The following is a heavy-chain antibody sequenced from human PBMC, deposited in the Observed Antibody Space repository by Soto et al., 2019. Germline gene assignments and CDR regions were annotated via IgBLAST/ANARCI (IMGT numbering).Heavy chain of an antibody. V-gene: IGHV3-23*01. CDR2: ISGSGGST. D-gene: IGHD2-15*01. J-gene: IGHJ4*02. CDR3: AKESQGYCSGGSCTKPPRHFDY. Sequence: EVQLLESGGGLVQPGGSLRLSCAASGFTFSSYAMSWVRQAPGKGLEWVSAISGSGGSTYYADSVKGRFTISRDNSKNTLYLQMNSLRAEDTAVYYCAKESQGYCSGGSCTKPPRHFDYWGQGTLVTVSS. CDR1: GFTFSSYA.